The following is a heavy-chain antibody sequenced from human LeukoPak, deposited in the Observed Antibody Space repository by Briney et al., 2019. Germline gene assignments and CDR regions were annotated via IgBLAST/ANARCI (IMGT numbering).Heavy chain of an antibody. V-gene: IGHV4-61*02. CDR3: ARDRAFDSSGWYYVWFDP. J-gene: IGHJ5*02. CDR1: GGSISSGSYY. Sequence: PSETLSLTCTVSGGSISSGSYYWSWIRQPAGKGLEWIGRIYTSGSTNYNPSLKSRVTISVDTSKKQFSLKLSSVTAADTAVYYCARDRAFDSSGWYYVWFDPWGQGTLVTVSS. D-gene: IGHD6-19*01. CDR2: IYTSGST.